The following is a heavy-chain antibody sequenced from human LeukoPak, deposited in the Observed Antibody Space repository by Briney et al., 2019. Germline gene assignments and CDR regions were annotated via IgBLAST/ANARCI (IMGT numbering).Heavy chain of an antibody. CDR2: IYSSGNT. V-gene: IGHV4-61*02. CDR1: GGSISSGDYY. D-gene: IGHD6-13*01. CDR3: ARTLDKDSSSAPYYYYMDV. Sequence: SSETLSLTCTVSGGSISSGDYYWSWIRQSAGKGLEWIGRIYSSGNTNYNPSFESRVTVSVDTSKNQLSLKLKSVTAADTAVYYCARTLDKDSSSAPYYYYMDVWGKGTTVTVSS. J-gene: IGHJ6*03.